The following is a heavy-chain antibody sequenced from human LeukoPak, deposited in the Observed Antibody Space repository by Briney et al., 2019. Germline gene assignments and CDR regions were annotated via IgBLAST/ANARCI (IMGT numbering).Heavy chain of an antibody. CDR3: ARAAMGYDHYYYMDV. Sequence: SETLSLTCTVSGGSISSHYWSWIRQPPGKGLEWIGYIYYSGSTNYNPSLKSRVTISVDTSKNQFSLKLSSVTAADTAVYYCARAAMGYDHYYYMDVWGKGTTDTVSS. D-gene: IGHD3-3*01. J-gene: IGHJ6*03. CDR1: GGSISSHY. CDR2: IYYSGST. V-gene: IGHV4-59*11.